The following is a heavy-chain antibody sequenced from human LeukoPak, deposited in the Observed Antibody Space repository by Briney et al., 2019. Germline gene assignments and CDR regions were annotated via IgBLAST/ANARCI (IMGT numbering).Heavy chain of an antibody. CDR2: IHVDGSSA. D-gene: IGHD3-3*01. CDR3: AKALRFLEWLLISPLFDY. J-gene: IGHJ4*02. CDR1: GFTFSSYW. V-gene: IGHV3-74*01. Sequence: GGSLRLSCAASGFTFSSYWMHWVRQAPGKGLVWVSRIHVDGSSANYADSVKGRFTISRDNSKNTLYLQMNSLRAEDTAVYYCAKALRFLEWLLISPLFDYWGQGTLVTVSS.